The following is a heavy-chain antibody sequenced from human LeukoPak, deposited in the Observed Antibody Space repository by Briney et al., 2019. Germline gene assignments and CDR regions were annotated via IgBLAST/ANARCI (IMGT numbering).Heavy chain of an antibody. J-gene: IGHJ4*02. CDR2: INHSGST. CDR3: ARGRRLLWFGELLSQGWPLDY. V-gene: IGHV4-34*01. CDR1: GGSFSGYY. D-gene: IGHD3-10*01. Sequence: SETLSLTCAVYGGSFSGYYWSWIRQPPGKGLEWIGEINHSGSTNYNPSLKSRVTISVDTSKNQFSLKLSSVTAADTAVYYCARGRRLLWFGELLSQGWPLDYWGQGTLVTVSS.